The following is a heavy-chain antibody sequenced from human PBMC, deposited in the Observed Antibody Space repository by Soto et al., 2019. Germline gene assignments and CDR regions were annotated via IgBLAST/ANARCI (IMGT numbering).Heavy chain of an antibody. CDR1: GFTFSTST. D-gene: IGHD3-9*01. Sequence: GASVKVSFKASGFTFSTSTIQWVRQTRGHRLEWIGWIVVGNGNTNFAQNLRQRVTFSRVQSTTTVYMELSSLRPDDTAMYYCTTASAGYTFGFDVWGQGSLVTVSS. CDR2: IVVGNGNT. J-gene: IGHJ1*01. V-gene: IGHV1-58*02. CDR3: TTASAGYTFGFDV.